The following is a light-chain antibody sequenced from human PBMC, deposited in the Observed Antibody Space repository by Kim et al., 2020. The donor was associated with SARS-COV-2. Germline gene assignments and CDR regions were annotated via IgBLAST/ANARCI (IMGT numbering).Light chain of an antibody. CDR2: EDR. J-gene: IGLJ2*01. Sequence: SYELTQPPSVSVSPGQTAIITCSGNELGDKNVCWYQQKAGQSPVLVIYEDRKRPSGIPERVSGSNSGNTATLTISGTQAMDEADYYCQAWGSSTVVFGGG. CDR1: ELGDKN. CDR3: QAWGSSTVV. V-gene: IGLV3-1*01.